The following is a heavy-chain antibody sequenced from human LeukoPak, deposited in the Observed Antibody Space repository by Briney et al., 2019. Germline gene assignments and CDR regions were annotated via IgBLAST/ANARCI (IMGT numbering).Heavy chain of an antibody. D-gene: IGHD6-13*01. V-gene: IGHV7-4-1*02. CDR3: AREGSWSSSWYGFDYYYYYYMDV. CDR1: GYTFSRYA. Sequence: ASVKVSCKASGYTFSRYAMNWVRQAPGQGLEWLGWINTNTGNPTYAQGFTGRFVFSLDTSVSTAYLQISSLKAEDTAVYYCAREGSWSSSWYGFDYYYYYYMDVWGKGTTVTVSS. CDR2: INTNTGNP. J-gene: IGHJ6*03.